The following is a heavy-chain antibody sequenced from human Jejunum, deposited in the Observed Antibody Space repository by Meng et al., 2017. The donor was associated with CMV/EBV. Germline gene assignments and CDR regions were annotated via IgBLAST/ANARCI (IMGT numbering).Heavy chain of an antibody. J-gene: IGHJ4*02. Sequence: EVQVVGSGGDLIQPGGSLRLSGAASGFTVNSYYMSWVRQAPGKGLEWVSIIYSGGTTYYADSVKGRFTISRDISKNTLYLQMTSLRADDTAVYYCARARGYTTSGSFDCWGQGTLVTVSS. CDR2: IYSGGTT. CDR1: GFTVNSYY. V-gene: IGHV3-53*01. CDR3: ARARGYTTSGSFDC. D-gene: IGHD5-12*01.